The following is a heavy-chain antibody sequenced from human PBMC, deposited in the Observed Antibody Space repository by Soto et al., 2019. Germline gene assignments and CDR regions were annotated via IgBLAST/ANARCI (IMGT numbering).Heavy chain of an antibody. CDR2: ISGSGVST. J-gene: IGHJ4*02. Sequence: PGGSLRLSGAASGFTFISYSISWVRQAPWKGLEWVSAISGSGVSTYYADSVKGRFTISRDNSKNTLYLQMNSLRAQDTAVYYCAKDIGYYYDSSGDGTFDYWGQRTLVTVSS. V-gene: IGHV3-23*01. D-gene: IGHD3-22*01. CDR3: AKDIGYYYDSSGDGTFDY. CDR1: GFTFISYS.